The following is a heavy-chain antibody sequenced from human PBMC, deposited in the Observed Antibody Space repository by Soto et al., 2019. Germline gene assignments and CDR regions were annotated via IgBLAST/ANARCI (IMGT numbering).Heavy chain of an antibody. V-gene: IGHV1-69*08. CDR2: TIPLLNVA. D-gene: IGHD5-12*01. CDR3: AGDSPIGSTFSGYDAIDS. J-gene: IGHJ4*02. Sequence: QVQLVQSGAEVKKPGSSVKVSCKASGGTFSTSTFTWVRQAPGQGLEWMGRTIPLLNVADYAQDFQGRLTITADKSTSTAYMELTSLTSKDTAVYYCAGDSPIGSTFSGYDAIDSWGKGTLVTVSS. CDR1: GGTFSTST.